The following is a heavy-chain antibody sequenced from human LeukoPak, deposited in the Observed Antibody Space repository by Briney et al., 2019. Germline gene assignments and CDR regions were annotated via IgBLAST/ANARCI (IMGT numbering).Heavy chain of an antibody. CDR1: GFTFSSYA. CDR2: ISVNGGTT. CDR3: ANRYTSGWNYFDY. J-gene: IGHJ4*02. Sequence: GGSLRLSCAASGFTFSSYAMTWVRQAPGKGLEWVSSISVNGGTTYYADSVKGRFTISRDSSKNTLYLQMNSLRAEDTAVYCCANRYTSGWNYFDYWGQGILVTVSS. D-gene: IGHD6-19*01. V-gene: IGHV3-23*01.